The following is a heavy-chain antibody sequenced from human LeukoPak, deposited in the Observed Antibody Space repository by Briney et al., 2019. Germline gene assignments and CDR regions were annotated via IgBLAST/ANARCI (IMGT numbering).Heavy chain of an antibody. CDR3: ARGKWELESGEAFDI. Sequence: NPSETLSLTCTVSGGSISSYYWSWIRQPPGKGLEWIGYIYYSGSTNYNPSLKSRVTISVDTSKNQFSLKLSSVTAADTAVYYCARGKWELESGEAFDIWGQGTMVTVSS. J-gene: IGHJ3*02. V-gene: IGHV4-59*01. CDR2: IYYSGST. CDR1: GGSISSYY. D-gene: IGHD1-26*01.